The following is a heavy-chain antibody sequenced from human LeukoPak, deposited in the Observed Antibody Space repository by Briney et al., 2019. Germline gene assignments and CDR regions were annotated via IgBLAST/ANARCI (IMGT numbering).Heavy chain of an antibody. D-gene: IGHD4-17*01. CDR1: GRSISSSSYY. CDR3: ARVQYGDYVGY. CDR2: IYYSGNT. V-gene: IGHV4-39*07. Sequence: SETLSLTCTVSGRSISSSSYYWGWIRQPPAKGLEWIGSIYYSGNTYYNPSLKSRLTMSLDTSKNQFSLKLTSVTAADTATYYCARVQYGDYVGYWGQGTLVTVSS. J-gene: IGHJ4*02.